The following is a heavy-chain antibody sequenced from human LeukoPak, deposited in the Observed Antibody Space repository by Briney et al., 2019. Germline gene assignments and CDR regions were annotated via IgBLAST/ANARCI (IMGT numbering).Heavy chain of an antibody. CDR1: GYTFTGYY. J-gene: IGHJ6*02. Sequence: ASVKVSCKASGYTFTGYYMHWVRQAPGQGLEWMGWINPNSGGTNYAQKFQGRVTMTRDTSISTAYMELSRLRPDDTAVYYCARGQQLVLYYYYGMDVWGQGTTVTVSS. V-gene: IGHV1-2*02. CDR3: ARGQQLVLYYYYGMDV. D-gene: IGHD6-6*01. CDR2: INPNSGGT.